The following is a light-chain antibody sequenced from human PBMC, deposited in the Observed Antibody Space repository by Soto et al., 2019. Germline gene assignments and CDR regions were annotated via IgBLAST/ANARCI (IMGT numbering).Light chain of an antibody. CDR2: AAS. CDR1: QSISSY. Sequence: DLQMTQSPSSLSASVGDRVTITCRASQSISSYLNWYQQKPGKAPKLLIYAASSLHSGVPSRFSGSGSGTDFTLIISSLQPEDFATYYCQQSYSTLGTFGQGTKLELK. V-gene: IGKV1-39*01. CDR3: QQSYSTLGT. J-gene: IGKJ2*01.